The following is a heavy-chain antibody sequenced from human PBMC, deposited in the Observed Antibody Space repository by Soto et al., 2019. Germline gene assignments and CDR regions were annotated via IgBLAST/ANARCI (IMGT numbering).Heavy chain of an antibody. J-gene: IGHJ6*02. CDR1: GGTFSSYA. CDR2: IIPIFGTA. V-gene: IGHV1-69*13. D-gene: IGHD6-13*01. Sequence: ASVKVSCKASGGTFSSYAISWVRQAPGQGLEWMGGIIPIFGTANYAQKFQGRVTITADESTSTAYMELSSLRSEDTAVYYCARVGGIAAAGTYYYGMDVWGQGTTVTVSS. CDR3: ARVGGIAAAGTYYYGMDV.